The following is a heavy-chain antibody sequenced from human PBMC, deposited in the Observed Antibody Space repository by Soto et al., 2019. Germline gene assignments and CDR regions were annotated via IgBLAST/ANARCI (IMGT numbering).Heavy chain of an antibody. CDR1: GGSVSSGDYY. CDR2: IYHSGGT. D-gene: IGHD3-22*01. Sequence: SETLSLTCTVSGGSVSSGDYYWNWIRQPPGKGLEWIGYIYHSGGTYYNPSLKNRVTISVDTSRNQFSLKLSSVTVADTAVYYCARLYYFVNTGLPYGMDVWGQGTTVTVSS. CDR3: ARLYYFVNTGLPYGMDV. J-gene: IGHJ6*02. V-gene: IGHV4-30-4*01.